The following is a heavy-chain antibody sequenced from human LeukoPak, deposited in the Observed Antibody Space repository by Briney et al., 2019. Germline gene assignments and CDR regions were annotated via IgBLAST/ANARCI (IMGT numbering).Heavy chain of an antibody. J-gene: IGHJ4*02. CDR3: ARGRTSHSSGSYRIGKFDY. V-gene: IGHV1-46*01. CDR1: GYTFTSYY. Sequence: ASVKVSCKASGYTFTSYYMHWVRQAPGQGLEWMGIINPSGGSTSYAQKFQGRVTMTSDMSTSTVYMELSSLRSEDTAVYYCARGRTSHSSGSYRIGKFDYWGQGTLVTVSS. CDR2: INPSGGST. D-gene: IGHD1-26*01.